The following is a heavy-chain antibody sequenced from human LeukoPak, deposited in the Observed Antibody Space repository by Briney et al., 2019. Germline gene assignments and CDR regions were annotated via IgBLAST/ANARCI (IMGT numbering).Heavy chain of an antibody. CDR3: ARDVYYYGSGSYFLGY. V-gene: IGHV4-39*07. Sequence: SETLSLTCTVSGGSISSSDYYWGWIRQPPGKGLEWIGSIYYSVTTYYNPSLKSRVTISVDTSKNQFSLKLNSVTAADTAVYYCARDVYYYGSGSYFLGYWGQGTLVTVSS. D-gene: IGHD3-10*01. J-gene: IGHJ4*02. CDR1: GGSISSSDYY. CDR2: IYYSVTT.